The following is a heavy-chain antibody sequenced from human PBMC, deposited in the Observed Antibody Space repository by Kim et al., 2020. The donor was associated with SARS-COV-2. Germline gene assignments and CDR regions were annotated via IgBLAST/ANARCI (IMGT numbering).Heavy chain of an antibody. D-gene: IGHD3-16*01. V-gene: IGHV4-34*01. CDR3: ATNLNDLRLGFDN. CDR1: GGSFSAYY. CDR2: INYSGNT. Sequence: SETLSLTCAVSGGSFSAYYLTWIRQPPGKGLEWIGDINYSGNTKSIPSLKSRVTISVDSSKNQFSLRLSSVTTADTAAYYCATNLNDLRLGFDNWVQGTL. J-gene: IGHJ4*02.